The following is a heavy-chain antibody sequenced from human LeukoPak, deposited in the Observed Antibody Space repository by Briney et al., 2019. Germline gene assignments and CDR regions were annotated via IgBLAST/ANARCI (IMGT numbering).Heavy chain of an antibody. CDR3: ARDLWAKDPRRRAITIDY. CDR2: IIPILGIA. D-gene: IGHD2-15*01. V-gene: IGHV1-69*04. CDR1: GGTFSSYA. J-gene: IGHJ4*02. Sequence: SVKVSCKASGGTFSSYAISWVRQAPGQGLEWMGRIIPILGIANYAQKFQGRVTITADKSTSTAYMELSSLRSEDTAVYYCARDLWAKDPRRRAITIDYWGQGTLVTVSS.